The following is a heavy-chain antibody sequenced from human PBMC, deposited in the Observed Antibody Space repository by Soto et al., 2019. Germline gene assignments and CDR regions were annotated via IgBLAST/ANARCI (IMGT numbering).Heavy chain of an antibody. V-gene: IGHV1-8*01. D-gene: IGHD2-15*01. CDR1: GYTFTSYD. CDR3: ARGGCSGGSCYYDYYMDV. Sequence: ASVKVSCKASGYTFTSYDINWVRQATGQGLEWMGWMNPNSGNTGYAQKFQGRVTMTRNTSISTAYMELSSLRSEDTAVYYCARGGCSGGSCYYDYYMDVWGKGTTVTVS. J-gene: IGHJ6*03. CDR2: MNPNSGNT.